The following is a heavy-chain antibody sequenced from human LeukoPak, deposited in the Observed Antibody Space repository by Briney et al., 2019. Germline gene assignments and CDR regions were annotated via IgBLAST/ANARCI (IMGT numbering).Heavy chain of an antibody. J-gene: IGHJ5*02. CDR2: IYPGDSDT. V-gene: IGHV5-51*01. CDR3: ARFASGSYNWFDP. D-gene: IGHD1-26*01. CDR1: GYSFTSYW. Sequence: GQSLKISCKGPGYSFTSYWIGWVRPMPGKGLEWIGIIYPGDSDTRYSPSFQGQVTISADKSISTASLQWSSLTASDTAMYYCARFASGSYNWFDPWGQGTLVTVSS.